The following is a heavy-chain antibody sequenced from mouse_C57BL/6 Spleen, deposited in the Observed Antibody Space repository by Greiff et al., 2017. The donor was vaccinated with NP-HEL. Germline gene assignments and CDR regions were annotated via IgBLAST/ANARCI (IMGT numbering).Heavy chain of an antibody. CDR3: ARSCYDGYYVDYFDY. J-gene: IGHJ2*01. CDR2: ISDGGSYT. D-gene: IGHD2-3*01. V-gene: IGHV5-4*01. Sequence: EVQVVESGGGLVKPGGSLKLSCAASGFTFSSYAMSWVRQTPEKRLEWVATISDGGSYTYYPDNVKGRFTISRDNAKNNLYLQMSHLKSEDTAMYYCARSCYDGYYVDYFDYWGQGTTLTVSS. CDR1: GFTFSSYA.